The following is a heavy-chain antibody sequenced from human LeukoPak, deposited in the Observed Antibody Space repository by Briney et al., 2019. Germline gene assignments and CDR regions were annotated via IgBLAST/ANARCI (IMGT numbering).Heavy chain of an antibody. D-gene: IGHD6-19*01. J-gene: IGHJ4*02. CDR3: ARTREKWQVLDY. Sequence: PGGSLRLSCAASGLSFGSYGMHWVRQAPGKGLEWVAVISHEGSYQNHADSVKGRFTISRDNSKNTVYLQMNSLRVEDTAVYYCARTREKWQVLDYRGQGTPVTVSS. CDR1: GLSFGSYG. CDR2: ISHEGSYQ. V-gene: IGHV3-30*03.